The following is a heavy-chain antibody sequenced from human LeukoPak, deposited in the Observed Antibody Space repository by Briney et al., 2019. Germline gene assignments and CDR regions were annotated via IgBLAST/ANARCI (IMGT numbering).Heavy chain of an antibody. CDR1: GFTFSSYW. J-gene: IGHJ4*02. Sequence: GGSLRLSCAASGFTFSSYWMHWVRQAPGKGLVWVSRVNRDGSGTTYADSVKGRFTISRDNAKNTLYLQMNSLRAEDTAVYYCARESKYSGYPFDYWGQGTLVTVSS. CDR2: VNRDGSGT. D-gene: IGHD5-12*01. V-gene: IGHV3-74*01. CDR3: ARESKYSGYPFDY.